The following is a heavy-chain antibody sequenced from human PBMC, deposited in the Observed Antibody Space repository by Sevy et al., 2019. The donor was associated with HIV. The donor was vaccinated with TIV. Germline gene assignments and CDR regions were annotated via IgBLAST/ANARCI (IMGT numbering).Heavy chain of an antibody. V-gene: IGHV3-72*01. CDR2: TRNKADSNTP. CDR1: GFTFSDHC. J-gene: IGHJ4*02. Sequence: GGSLRLSCAASGFTFSDHCMEWVRQAPGKGLEWVGRTRNKADSNTPEYAASVKGRFTISRYDSKISLYLQMNSLKTEDTALYYCATHAGIAAAGRVFDYWGQGSLVTVSS. D-gene: IGHD6-13*01. CDR3: ATHAGIAAAGRVFDY.